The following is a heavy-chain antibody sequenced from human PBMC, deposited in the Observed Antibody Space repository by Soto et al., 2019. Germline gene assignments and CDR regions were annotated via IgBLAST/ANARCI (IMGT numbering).Heavy chain of an antibody. Sequence: ASVKVSCKASGYTFTSYGISWVRQAPGQGLEWMGWISAYNGSTNYAQKLQGRVTMTTDTSTSTAYMELRSLRSDDTAVYYCARLIVVPTTGAFDIWGQGTMVTVSS. V-gene: IGHV1-18*01. CDR2: ISAYNGST. J-gene: IGHJ3*02. D-gene: IGHD2-21*01. CDR1: GYTFTSYG. CDR3: ARLIVVPTTGAFDI.